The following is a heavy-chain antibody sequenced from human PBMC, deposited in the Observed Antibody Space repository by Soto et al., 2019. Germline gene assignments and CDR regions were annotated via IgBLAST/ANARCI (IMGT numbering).Heavy chain of an antibody. CDR2: ISSSGSTI. Sequence: LRLSCAASGFTFSSYEMNWVRQAPGKGLEWVSYISSSGSTIYYADSVKGRFTISRDNAKNSLYLQTNSLRAEDTAVYYCARQKPRGYSYGLYYYYGMDVWGQGTTVTVSS. J-gene: IGHJ6*02. CDR3: ARQKPRGYSYGLYYYYGMDV. V-gene: IGHV3-48*03. D-gene: IGHD5-18*01. CDR1: GFTFSSYE.